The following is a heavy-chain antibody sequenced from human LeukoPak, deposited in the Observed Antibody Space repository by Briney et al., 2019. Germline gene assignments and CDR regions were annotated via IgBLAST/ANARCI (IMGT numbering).Heavy chain of an antibody. J-gene: IGHJ4*02. CDR3: ARDLGLYDYGGNINF. CDR1: GFTFNTYS. CDR2: VSSSSRTI. V-gene: IGHV3-48*04. D-gene: IGHD4-23*01. Sequence: GGSLRLSCTASGFTFNTYSMNWVRQAPGKGLEWVSYVSSSSRTIYYADSVKGRFTISRDNAKNSLYLQMNSLRAEDTAVYYCARDLGLYDYGGNINFWGQGTLVTVSS.